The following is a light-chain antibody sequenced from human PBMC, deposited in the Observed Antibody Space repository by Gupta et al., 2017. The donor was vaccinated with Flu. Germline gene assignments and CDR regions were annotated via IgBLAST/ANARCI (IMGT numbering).Light chain of an antibody. Sequence: QKVNISCTCSSYNIGNNYVCWYQQPPGTAPNLIMYDNKKRAAGLPDRFSGSKSGTAATLGITGLQTGDEADYYCGTCEISMSAVFGGGTKLTVL. CDR2: DNK. V-gene: IGLV1-51*01. CDR1: SYNIGNNY. CDR3: GTCEISMSAV. J-gene: IGLJ3*02.